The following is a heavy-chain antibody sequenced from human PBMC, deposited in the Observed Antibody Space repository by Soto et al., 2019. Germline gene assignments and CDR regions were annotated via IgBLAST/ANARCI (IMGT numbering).Heavy chain of an antibody. V-gene: IGHV2-70*04. CDR3: ARAFYGMDV. J-gene: IGHJ6*02. CDR2: IDWEDTK. CDR1: GFSLSGSGMR. Sequence: VSGPTLVNPTQTLTLTCTVSGFSLSGSGMRVTWIRQPPGKALEWLARIDWEDTKLYSTSLKTRLIISKDTSKNQVVLTMTNVDPADTGTYYCARAFYGMDVWGQGTTVTVSS.